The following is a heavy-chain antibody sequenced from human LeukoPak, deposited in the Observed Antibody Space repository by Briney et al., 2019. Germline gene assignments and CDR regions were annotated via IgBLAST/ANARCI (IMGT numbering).Heavy chain of an antibody. CDR1: GYTFTSYG. Sequence: ASVKVSCKASGYTFTSYGISWVRQAPGQGLEWMGWISAYNGNTNYAQKLQGRVTMTTDTSTSTAYMELRSLRSDDTAVYYCALLAHLWDPVDYWGQGTLVTVSS. V-gene: IGHV1-18*01. D-gene: IGHD1-26*01. CDR2: ISAYNGNT. CDR3: ALLAHLWDPVDY. J-gene: IGHJ4*02.